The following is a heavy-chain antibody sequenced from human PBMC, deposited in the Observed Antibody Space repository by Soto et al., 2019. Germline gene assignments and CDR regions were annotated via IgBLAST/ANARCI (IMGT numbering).Heavy chain of an antibody. V-gene: IGHV3-21*01. CDR2: ISSSSSYI. D-gene: IGHD6-6*01. Sequence: GGSLRLSCAASGFTFSSYSMNWVRQAPGKGLEWVSSISSSSSYIYYADSVKGRFTISRDNAKNSLYLQMNSLRAEDTAVYYCARTSGSDSSSGHAFDIWGQGTMVTVSS. CDR3: ARTSGSDSSSGHAFDI. CDR1: GFTFSSYS. J-gene: IGHJ3*02.